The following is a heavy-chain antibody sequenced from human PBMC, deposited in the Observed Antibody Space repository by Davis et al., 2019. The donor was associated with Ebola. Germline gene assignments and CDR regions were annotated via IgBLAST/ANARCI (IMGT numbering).Heavy chain of an antibody. CDR2: ISAYNGNT. CDR1: GYTFTSYG. Sequence: AASVKVSCKASGYTFTSYGISWVRQAPGQGLEWMGWISAYNGNTNYAQKLQGRVTMTTDTSTSTAYMELRSLRSDDTAVYYCARAGYCSSTSCKYMNYYYYGMDVWGQGTTVTVSS. CDR3: ARAGYCSSTSCKYMNYYYYGMDV. V-gene: IGHV1-18*01. D-gene: IGHD2-2*01. J-gene: IGHJ6*02.